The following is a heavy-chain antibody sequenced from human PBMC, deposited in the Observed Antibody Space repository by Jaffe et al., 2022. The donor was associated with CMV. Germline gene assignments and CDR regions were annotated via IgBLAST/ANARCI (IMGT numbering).Heavy chain of an antibody. CDR1: GFTFSSYS. V-gene: IGHV3-21*01. J-gene: IGHJ6*03. Sequence: EVQLVESGGGLVKPGGSLRLSCAASGFTFSSYSMNWVRQAPGKGLEWVSSISSSSSYIYYADSVKGRFTISRDNAKNSLYLQMNSLRAEDTAVYYCARDGGVTPRAYYYYMDVWGKGTTVTVSS. CDR3: ARDGGVTPRAYYYYMDV. CDR2: ISSSSSYI. D-gene: IGHD3-3*01.